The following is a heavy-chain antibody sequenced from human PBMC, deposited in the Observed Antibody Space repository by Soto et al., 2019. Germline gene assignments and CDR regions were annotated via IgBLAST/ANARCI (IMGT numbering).Heavy chain of an antibody. D-gene: IGHD6-19*01. J-gene: IGHJ4*02. CDR2: ISVSGGST. CDR1: GFTVSSNY. Sequence: GGSLRLSCVTSGFTVSSNYMSWVRQAPGKGLEWVSVISVSGGSTYYADSVKGWFTISRDNSKNTLYLQMNSLRVEDTAVYYCASRSSGWYFDYWGQGTLVTVSS. V-gene: IGHV3-23*01. CDR3: ASRSSGWYFDY.